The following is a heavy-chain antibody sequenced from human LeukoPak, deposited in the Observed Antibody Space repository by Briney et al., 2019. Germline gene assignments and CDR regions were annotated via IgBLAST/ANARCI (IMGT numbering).Heavy chain of an antibody. CDR3: AKQSAGSAAWYSLHYDF. CDR1: GFTLSSYA. J-gene: IGHJ4*02. Sequence: GGSLRLSCAASGFTLSSYAMTWVRQAPGRGLEWVSSVDGGGGGTYYADSVKGRFTISRDNSKDTLYLQMDGLRAEDTAVYFCAKQSAGSAAWYSLHYDFWGQGTLVTVSS. V-gene: IGHV3-23*01. D-gene: IGHD6-13*01. CDR2: VDGGGGGT.